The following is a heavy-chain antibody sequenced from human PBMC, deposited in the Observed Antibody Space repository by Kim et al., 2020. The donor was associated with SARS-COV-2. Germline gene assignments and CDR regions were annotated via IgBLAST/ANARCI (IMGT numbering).Heavy chain of an antibody. J-gene: IGHJ5*02. D-gene: IGHD5-18*01. Sequence: SVKGRFTISRGNAKNSLYLQMNSLRAEDTAVYYCAREKLYSYGSWDWFDPWGQGTLVTVSS. V-gene: IGHV3-21*01. CDR3: AREKLYSYGSWDWFDP.